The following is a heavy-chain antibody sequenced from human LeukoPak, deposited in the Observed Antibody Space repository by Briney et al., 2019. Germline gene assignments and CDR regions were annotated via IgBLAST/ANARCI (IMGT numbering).Heavy chain of an antibody. J-gene: IGHJ4*02. CDR3: ARGRVVGYYYVY. Sequence: GASVKVSCKASGGTFSSYAISWVRQAPGQGLEWMGGIIPIFGTANYAQKFQGRDTITADESTSTAYMELSSLRSEDTAVYYCARGRVVGYYYVYWGQGTLVTVSS. CDR1: GGTFSSYA. CDR2: IIPIFGTA. V-gene: IGHV1-69*13. D-gene: IGHD2-15*01.